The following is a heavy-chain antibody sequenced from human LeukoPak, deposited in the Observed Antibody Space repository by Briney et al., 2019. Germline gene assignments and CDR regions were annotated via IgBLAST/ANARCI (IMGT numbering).Heavy chain of an antibody. D-gene: IGHD6-13*01. J-gene: IGHJ4*02. CDR3: ASESSWFRYYFDY. Sequence: PGGSLRLSCAASGFTFSSYAMHWVRQAPGKGLEWVAVISYDGSNKYYADSVKGRFTISRDNSKNTLYLQMNSLRAEDTAVYYCASESSWFRYYFDYWGQGTLVTVSS. V-gene: IGHV3-30-3*01. CDR1: GFTFSSYA. CDR2: ISYDGSNK.